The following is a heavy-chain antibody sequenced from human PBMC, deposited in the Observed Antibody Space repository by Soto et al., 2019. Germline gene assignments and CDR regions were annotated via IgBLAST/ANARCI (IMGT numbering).Heavy chain of an antibody. CDR3: AREHDVLTGHSFDY. J-gene: IGHJ4*02. V-gene: IGHV1-3*01. D-gene: IGHD3-9*01. CDR2: VNAGNCNT. CDR1: GYPFINYA. Sequence: QVQLVXXGXXXXXXGASVKVSCRASGYPFINYAIHWVRQAPGQGLEWMGWVNAGNCNTKYSLMLEGRFTITCDTSASTVYMELGSLDSEDTAVYYCAREHDVLTGHSFDYWGQGTLVTVTS.